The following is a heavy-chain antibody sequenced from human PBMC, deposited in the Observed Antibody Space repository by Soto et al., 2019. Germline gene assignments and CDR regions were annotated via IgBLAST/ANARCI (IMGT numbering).Heavy chain of an antibody. V-gene: IGHV4-59*01. CDR3: ARDREYYDSSGLYFDY. J-gene: IGHJ4*02. CDR1: GVSISDYY. Sequence: ASETLSLTCTVSGVSISDYYWSWIRQPPGKGLEWIGYIYYSGNTNYNPSLKSRVTISEDTSKNQFSLRLSSVTTADTAVYYCARDREYYDSSGLYFDYWGQGTLVT. D-gene: IGHD3-22*01. CDR2: IYYSGNT.